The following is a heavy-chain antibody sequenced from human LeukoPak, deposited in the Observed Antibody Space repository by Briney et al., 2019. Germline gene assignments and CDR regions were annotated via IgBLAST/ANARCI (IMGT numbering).Heavy chain of an antibody. CDR1: GGSISSYY. D-gene: IGHD3-10*01. J-gene: IGHJ4*02. CDR3: ARVERITMVRGVTQIFDY. Sequence: SETLSLTCTVSGGSISSYYWSWIRQPPGKGLEWIGYIYYSGSTNYNPSLKSRVTISVDTSKNQFSLKLSSVTAADTAVYYCARVERITMVRGVTQIFDYWGQGTLVTVSS. V-gene: IGHV4-59*08. CDR2: IYYSGST.